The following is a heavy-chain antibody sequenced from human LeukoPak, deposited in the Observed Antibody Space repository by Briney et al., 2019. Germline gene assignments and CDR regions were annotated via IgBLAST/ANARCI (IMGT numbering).Heavy chain of an antibody. CDR2: INTNTGNP. CDR3: ARGTINYDFWSGYYAGDSFDY. V-gene: IGHV7-4-1*02. D-gene: IGHD3-3*01. Sequence: GASVKVSCKASGYTFTSYAMNWVRQAPGQGLEWMGWINTNTGNPTYAQGFTGRFVFSLDTSVSTAYLQISSLKAEDTAVYYCARGTINYDFWSGYYAGDSFDYWGQGTLVTVSS. CDR1: GYTFTSYA. J-gene: IGHJ4*02.